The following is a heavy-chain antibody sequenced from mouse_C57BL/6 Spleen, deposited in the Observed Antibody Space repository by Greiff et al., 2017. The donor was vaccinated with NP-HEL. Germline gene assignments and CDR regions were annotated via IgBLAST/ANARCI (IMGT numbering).Heavy chain of an antibody. CDR1: GYAFSSSW. V-gene: IGHV1-82*01. D-gene: IGHD2-10*02. CDR3: AIEYGIRGAMDY. J-gene: IGHJ4*01. Sequence: QVQLKQSGPELVKPGASVKISCKASGYAFSSSWMNWVKQRPGKGLEWIGRIYPGDGDTNYNGKFKGKATLTADISSSTAYMQLSSLTSEDSAVYFCAIEYGIRGAMDYWGQGTSVTVSS. CDR2: IYPGDGDT.